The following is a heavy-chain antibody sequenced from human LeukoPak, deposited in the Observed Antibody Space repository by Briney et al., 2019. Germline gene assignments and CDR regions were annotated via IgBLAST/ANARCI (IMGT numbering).Heavy chain of an antibody. Sequence: GGSLRLSCVASGFTFSSHGMHWVRQAPGKGLEYVSAITSDGGSTFYANSVKGRFTISRDNSKNTVYLQMGSLRAEDLAVYYCARAAVWLGDAFDIWGQGTMVTVSS. D-gene: IGHD6-19*01. J-gene: IGHJ3*02. CDR1: GFTFSSHG. CDR2: ITSDGGST. V-gene: IGHV3-64*01. CDR3: ARAAVWLGDAFDI.